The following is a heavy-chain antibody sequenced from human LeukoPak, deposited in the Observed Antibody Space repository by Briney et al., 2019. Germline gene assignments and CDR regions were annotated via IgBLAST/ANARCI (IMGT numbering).Heavy chain of an antibody. J-gene: IGHJ4*02. V-gene: IGHV3-7*01. Sequence: GGSLRLSCVASGFSFSRYWMSWVRQAPGNGLDWVANIKEDGSEQYYADSLKGRFTIFRDNVKNSLYLHINSLRAEDTAVYYCARDSFETDIDYWGQGTLVTVSS. CDR3: ARDSFETDIDY. D-gene: IGHD1-14*01. CDR2: IKEDGSEQ. CDR1: GFSFSRYW.